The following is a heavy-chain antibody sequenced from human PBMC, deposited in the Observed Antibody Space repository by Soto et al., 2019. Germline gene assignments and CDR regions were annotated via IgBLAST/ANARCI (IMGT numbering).Heavy chain of an antibody. J-gene: IGHJ6*02. V-gene: IGHV4-39*02. D-gene: IGHD2-15*01. Sequence: SETLSLTCSVSGDSISGSGCYWAWIRQPPGKGLEWIGSVHSTGSTFYNPSLKSRVTISLDTSKNQFSLRLSSVTAADTAVYYCAREGALLFGGNTDDYDDLDVWGQGTTVT. CDR2: VHSTGST. CDR1: GDSISGSGCY. CDR3: AREGALLFGGNTDDYDDLDV.